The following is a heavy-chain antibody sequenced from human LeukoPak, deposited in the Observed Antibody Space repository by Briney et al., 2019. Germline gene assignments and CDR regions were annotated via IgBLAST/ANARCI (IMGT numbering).Heavy chain of an antibody. J-gene: IGHJ5*02. Sequence: ASVKVSCKVSGYTLTELSMHWVRQAPGKGLEWMGGFDPEDGETTYAQKFQGRVTMTEDTSTDTAYMEMSSLRSEDTAVYYCATPVAYWFDPWGQGTLVTVSS. CDR2: FDPEDGET. V-gene: IGHV1-24*01. CDR1: GYTLTELS. D-gene: IGHD2-8*02. CDR3: ATPVAYWFDP.